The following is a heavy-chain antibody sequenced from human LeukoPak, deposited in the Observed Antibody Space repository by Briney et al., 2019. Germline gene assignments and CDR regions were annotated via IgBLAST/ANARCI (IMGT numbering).Heavy chain of an antibody. CDR2: IKSKTDGGTT. J-gene: IGHJ4*02. D-gene: IGHD3-3*01. Sequence: GGSLRLSCAASGFTFSNAWMSWVRQAPGKGLEWVGRIKSKTDGGTTDYAAPVKDRFTISRDDSKATLYLQMNSLKTEDTAVYYCSTGGLLRFLEWLFSRDYFDNWGQGTLVTVSS. CDR3: STGGLLRFLEWLFSRDYFDN. V-gene: IGHV3-15*01. CDR1: GFTFSNAW.